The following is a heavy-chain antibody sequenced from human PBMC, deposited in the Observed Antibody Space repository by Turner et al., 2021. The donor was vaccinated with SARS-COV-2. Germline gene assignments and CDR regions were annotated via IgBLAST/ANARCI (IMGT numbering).Heavy chain of an antibody. CDR2: IIPILGIA. Sequence: QVQLVQSGAEVKKPGSSVKVSCKASGGTFSSYGISWVRQAPGQGLEWMGRIIPILGIANYAQKFQGRVTITADKSTSTAYMELSSLRSEDTAVYYCARDLGCLGGWLQFTPNYFDYWGQGTLVTVSS. D-gene: IGHD5-12*01. J-gene: IGHJ4*02. V-gene: IGHV1-69*04. CDR1: GGTFSSYG. CDR3: ARDLGCLGGWLQFTPNYFDY.